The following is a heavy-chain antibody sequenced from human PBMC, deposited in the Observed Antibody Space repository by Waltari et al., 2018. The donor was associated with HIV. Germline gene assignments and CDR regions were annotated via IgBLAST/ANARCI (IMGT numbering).Heavy chain of an antibody. J-gene: IGHJ6*02. CDR3: AKAVGDTSGRYWGGDV. Sequence: EVQWVESGGGWVQPGGSLRPSCAGSGFPFGHFEMTWGRQAPGKGLEWISYISAGGTKYYADSVKGRFSISRDNAKNSLYLQMNSLRAEDTAVYYCAKAVGDTSGRYWGGDVWGQGTTVTVSS. CDR1: GFPFGHFE. V-gene: IGHV3-48*03. CDR2: ISAGGTK. D-gene: IGHD6-19*01.